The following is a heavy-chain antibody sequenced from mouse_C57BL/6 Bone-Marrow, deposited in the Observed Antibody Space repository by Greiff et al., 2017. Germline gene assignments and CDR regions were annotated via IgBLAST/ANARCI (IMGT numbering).Heavy chain of an antibody. J-gene: IGHJ2*01. V-gene: IGHV1-72*01. D-gene: IGHD1-2*01. Sequence: QVQLQQPGAELVKPGASVKLSCTASGYTFTSYWMHWVKQRPGRGLEWIGRIDPNSGGTKYTEKFKSKATLTVDKPSSTAYMQLSSLTSEDSAVYYWARAGKSPITTPYYWGQGTTLTVSS. CDR3: ARAGKSPITTPYY. CDR2: IDPNSGGT. CDR1: GYTFTSYW.